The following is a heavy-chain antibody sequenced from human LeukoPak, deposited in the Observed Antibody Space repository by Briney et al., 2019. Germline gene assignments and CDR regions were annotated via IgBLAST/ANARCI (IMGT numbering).Heavy chain of an antibody. Sequence: GGSLRLSCAASGFTFSSYAMSWVRQAPGKGLEWVSSISGSGGSTYYADSLKCRFTISRDNSKTTLYLQMNCLRAEDTAVYCCAKGSNSGITMVRGIIKSYFDYWGQGTLVTVSS. CDR1: GFTFSSYA. CDR3: AKGSNSGITMVRGIIKSYFDY. V-gene: IGHV3-23*01. CDR2: ISGSGGST. D-gene: IGHD3-10*01. J-gene: IGHJ4*02.